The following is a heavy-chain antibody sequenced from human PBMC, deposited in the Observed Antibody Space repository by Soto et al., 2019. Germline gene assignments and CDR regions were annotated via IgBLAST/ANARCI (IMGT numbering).Heavy chain of an antibody. D-gene: IGHD4-17*01. CDR2: IWYAGSNK. CDR1: GFTFNTYG. V-gene: IGHV3-33*01. J-gene: IGHJ4*02. CDR3: ARGTVHFDC. Sequence: QVQLMESGGGVVQPGRSLRLSCAASGFTFNTYGIHWVRQAPGKGLEWVAVIWYAGSNKYYADSVKGRFTISRDNSKNTLYLQMNSLRAEDTAVYYCARGTVHFDCWGQGTLVTVSS.